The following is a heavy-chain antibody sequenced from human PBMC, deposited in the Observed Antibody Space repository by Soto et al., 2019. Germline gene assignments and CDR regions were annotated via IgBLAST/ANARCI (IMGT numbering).Heavy chain of an antibody. Sequence: QVQLVQSGAEVKKPGASVKVSCKASGYTFTSYGISWVRQAPGQGLEWMGWISAYNGNTNYAQKLQGRVTMTTDTSTRPAYMALRSLRSDDTAVYYCARGPTADCGGDCAGGFAHWGQGTLVTVSS. CDR1: GYTFTSYG. V-gene: IGHV1-18*01. CDR2: ISAYNGNT. CDR3: ARGPTADCGGDCAGGFAH. J-gene: IGHJ5*02. D-gene: IGHD2-21*02.